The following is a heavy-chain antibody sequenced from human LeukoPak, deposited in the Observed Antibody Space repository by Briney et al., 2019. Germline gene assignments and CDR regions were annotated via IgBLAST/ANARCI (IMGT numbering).Heavy chain of an antibody. CDR2: IYHSGST. D-gene: IGHD4-17*01. Sequence: SETLSLTCTVSGYSISSGYYWGWIRQPPGKGLEWIGSIYHSGSTYYNPSLKSRVTISVDTSKNQFSLKLSSVTAADTAVYYCARSDYGPGYWGQGTPVAVSS. V-gene: IGHV4-38-2*02. CDR1: GYSISSGYY. J-gene: IGHJ4*02. CDR3: ARSDYGPGY.